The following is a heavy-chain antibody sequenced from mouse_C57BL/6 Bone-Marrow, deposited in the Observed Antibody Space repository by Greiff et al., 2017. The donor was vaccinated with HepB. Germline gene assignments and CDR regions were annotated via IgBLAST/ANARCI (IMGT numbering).Heavy chain of an antibody. V-gene: IGHV1-61*01. J-gene: IGHJ3*01. CDR3: ARGDGYYWFAY. D-gene: IGHD2-3*01. CDR1: GYTFTSNW. CDR2: IYPSDSET. Sequence: QVQLQQPGAELVRPGSSVKLSCKASGYTFTSNWMDWVKQRPGQGLEWIGNIYPSDSETHYNQKFKDKATLTVDKSSSTAYMQLSSLTSEDSAVYYCARGDGYYWFAYWGQGTLVTVSA.